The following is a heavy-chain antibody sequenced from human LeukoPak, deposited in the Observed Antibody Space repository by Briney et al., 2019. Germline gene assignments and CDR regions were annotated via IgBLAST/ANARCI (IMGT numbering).Heavy chain of an antibody. Sequence: PGGSLRLSCAASGFTFSSYSMNWVRQAPGKGLKWVSSISSSSSYIYYADSVKGRFTISRDNAKNSLYLQMNSLRAEDTAVYYCARVSHSSGWYGPFDYWGQGTLVTVYS. V-gene: IGHV3-21*01. D-gene: IGHD6-19*01. CDR3: ARVSHSSGWYGPFDY. J-gene: IGHJ4*02. CDR1: GFTFSSYS. CDR2: ISSSSSYI.